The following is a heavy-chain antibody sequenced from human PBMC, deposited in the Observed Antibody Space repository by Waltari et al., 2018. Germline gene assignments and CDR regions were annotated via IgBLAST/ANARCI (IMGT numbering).Heavy chain of an antibody. CDR3: AKDSSPFLEHRVYYYYYMDV. CDR1: GFTFGNYA. J-gene: IGHJ6*03. V-gene: IGHV3-23*03. D-gene: IGHD3-3*01. Sequence: EVQLVESGGTLRQPGGSLRLPCEASGFTFGNYALRWVRQAPGRGLEWVSVFYSGGTTYYADSVKGRFTISRDNSKNTLYLQMNSLRAEDTSVYYCAKDSSPFLEHRVYYYYYMDVWGKGTTVTVSS. CDR2: FYSGGTT.